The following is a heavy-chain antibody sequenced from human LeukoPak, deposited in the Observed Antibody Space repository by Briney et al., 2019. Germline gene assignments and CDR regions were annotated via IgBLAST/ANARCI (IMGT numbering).Heavy chain of an antibody. CDR1: GFTFMNYV. CDR2: IRLGGGLT. D-gene: IGHD3-10*01. V-gene: IGHV3-23*01. Sequence: QPGGSLRLSCSGSGFTFMNYVMAWVRQAPGKGLEWVSSIRLGGGLTHSADPVKGRFIISRDMNTLFLQMNNLRLEDTAMYYCARKITMVRGPLIKGYFDLWGRGTLVSVSS. CDR3: ARKITMVRGPLIKGYFDL. J-gene: IGHJ2*01.